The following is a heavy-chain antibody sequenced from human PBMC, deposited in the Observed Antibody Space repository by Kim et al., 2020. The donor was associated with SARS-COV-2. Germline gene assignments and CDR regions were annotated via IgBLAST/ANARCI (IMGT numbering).Heavy chain of an antibody. V-gene: IGHV7-4-1*02. D-gene: IGHD6-13*01. CDR1: GYTFTSYA. CDR3: ARGPVVSSWYGAVAYWGDY. J-gene: IGHJ4*02. CDR2: INTNTGNP. Sequence: ASVKVSCKASGYTFTSYAMNWVRQAPGQGLEWMGWINTNTGNPTYAQGFTGRFVFSLDTSVSTAYLQISSLKAEDTAVYYCARGPVVSSWYGAVAYWGDYWGQGTLVTVSS.